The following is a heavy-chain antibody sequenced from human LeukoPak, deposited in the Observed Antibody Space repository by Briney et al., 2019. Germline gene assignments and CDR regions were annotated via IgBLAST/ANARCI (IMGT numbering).Heavy chain of an antibody. CDR3: ARDVAAAGLGDDAFDI. CDR1: SASISSSSYH. Sequence: PSETLSLACTVSSASISSSSYHWGWIRQPPGKGLEWIGTINYSGTTYYNPSLKSRVTMSVDASKKQFSLKLSSVTAADTAVYYCARDVAAAGLGDDAFDIWGQGTMVTVSS. D-gene: IGHD6-13*01. V-gene: IGHV4-39*02. J-gene: IGHJ3*02. CDR2: INYSGTT.